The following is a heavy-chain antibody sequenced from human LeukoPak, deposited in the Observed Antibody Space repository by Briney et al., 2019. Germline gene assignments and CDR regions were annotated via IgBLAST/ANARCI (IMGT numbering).Heavy chain of an antibody. D-gene: IGHD2-15*01. CDR1: GFTFSSYA. CDR3: ARDQGTPGYCRGGGCPGGDFDM. CDR2: ISGNGDST. Sequence: PGGSLRLSCAASGFTFSSYAMSWVRQAPGKGLEWVSVISGNGDSTYYADSVKGRFTISRDNSNNMLYLQMNSLRAEDTAVYYCARDQGTPGYCRGGGCPGGDFDMWGQGTMVTVSS. J-gene: IGHJ3*02. V-gene: IGHV3-23*01.